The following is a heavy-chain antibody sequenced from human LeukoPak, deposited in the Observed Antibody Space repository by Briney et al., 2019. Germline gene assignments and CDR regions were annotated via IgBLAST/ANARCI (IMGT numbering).Heavy chain of an antibody. CDR3: ARLPRLRAFGVVPPLYYYYYMDV. CDR2: INHSGST. D-gene: IGHD3-3*01. J-gene: IGHJ6*03. V-gene: IGHV4-34*01. CDR1: GGSFSGYY. Sequence: SETLSLTCAVYGGSFSGYYWSWIRQPPGKGLEWIGEINHSGSTNYNPSPKSRVTISVDTSENQFSLKLSSVTAADTAVYYCARLPRLRAFGVVPPLYYYYYMDVWGKGTTVTVSS.